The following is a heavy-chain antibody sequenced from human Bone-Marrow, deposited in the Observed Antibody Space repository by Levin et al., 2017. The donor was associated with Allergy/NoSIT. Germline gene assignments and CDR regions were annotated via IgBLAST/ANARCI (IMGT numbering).Heavy chain of an antibody. CDR1: GYTFTNYG. J-gene: IGHJ4*02. CDR2: ISGYNGNT. Sequence: ASVKVSCKASGYTFTNYGFSWVRQTPGQGLEWMGWISGYNGNTNYAQTFQGRVNMTIDKSTSIAYIALRSLRADDTAVYYCARWGITAAGDDWGQGTLVTVSS. D-gene: IGHD6-13*01. V-gene: IGHV1-18*01. CDR3: ARWGITAAGDD.